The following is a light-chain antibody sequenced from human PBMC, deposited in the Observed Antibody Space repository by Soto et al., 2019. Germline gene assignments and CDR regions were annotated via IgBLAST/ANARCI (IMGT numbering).Light chain of an antibody. CDR1: SSDVGGYNY. CDR2: DVS. V-gene: IGLV2-11*01. CDR3: CSYAGSYTYV. Sequence: QSALPHPRSVSWSPGQSVTISCTGTSSDVGGYNYVSWYQQHPGKAPKLMIYDVSKRPSGVPDRFSGSKSGNTASLTISGLQAEDQADYYCCSYAGSYTYVFGTGTKVTVL. J-gene: IGLJ1*01.